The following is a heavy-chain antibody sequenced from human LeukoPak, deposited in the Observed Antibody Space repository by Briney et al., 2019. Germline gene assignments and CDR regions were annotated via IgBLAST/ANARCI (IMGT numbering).Heavy chain of an antibody. D-gene: IGHD5-18*01. J-gene: IGHJ6*03. CDR3: ARESGYSYGNYYYYYMDV. Sequence: ASVKVSCKASGYTFTSYGISWVRQAPGQGLEWMGWISAYNGNTNYAQKLQGRVTMTTDTSTSTAYMELRSLRSDDTAVYYCARESGYSYGNYYYYYMDVWGKGTTVTVSS. CDR2: ISAYNGNT. CDR1: GYTFTSYG. V-gene: IGHV1-18*01.